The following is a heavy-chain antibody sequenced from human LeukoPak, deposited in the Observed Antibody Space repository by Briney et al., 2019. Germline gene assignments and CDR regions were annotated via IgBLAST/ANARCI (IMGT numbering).Heavy chain of an antibody. CDR2: ISGSGGST. CDR1: GFTFSSYA. V-gene: IGHV3-23*01. J-gene: IGHJ4*02. Sequence: GGSLRLSCAASGFTFSSYAMSWVRQAPGKGLEWVSAISGSGGSTYYADSVKGRFTISRDNSKNTLYLQMNSLRAEDTAVYYCAKEIGGAYSSGWYPSEFDYWGQGTLVTVSS. CDR3: AKEIGGAYSSGWYPSEFDY. D-gene: IGHD6-19*01.